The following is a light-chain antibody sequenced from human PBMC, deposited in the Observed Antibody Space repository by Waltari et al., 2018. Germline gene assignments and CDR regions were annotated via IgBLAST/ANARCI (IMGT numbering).Light chain of an antibody. J-gene: IGLJ3*02. CDR2: VNSDGSH. V-gene: IGLV4-69*01. CDR3: ETRGHGTWV. CDR1: SGHSSNI. Sequence: QLVLTQSPSASASLGASVKLTCTLSSGHSSNIIAWLQQQPGKGPRYLMQVNSDGSHRKGDEIPDRFSGSSAGAERYLTISSLQSEDEADYYCETRGHGTWVFGGGTKLPVL.